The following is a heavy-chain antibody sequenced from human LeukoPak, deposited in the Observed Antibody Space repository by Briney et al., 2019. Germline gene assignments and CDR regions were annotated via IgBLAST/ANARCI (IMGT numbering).Heavy chain of an antibody. D-gene: IGHD2-8*01. CDR2: TSLTGLT. CDR1: GGSISNTNW. J-gene: IGHJ4*02. V-gene: IGHV4-4*02. CDR3: SRENGAFSPFGY. Sequence: SGTLSLTCGVSGGSISNTNWWSWVRQPPGQGLEWIGETSLTGLTHYNPSLESRVTVSLDKSKNQLSLNLTSVTAADTAVYYCSRENGAFSPFGYWGQGTLVTVLS.